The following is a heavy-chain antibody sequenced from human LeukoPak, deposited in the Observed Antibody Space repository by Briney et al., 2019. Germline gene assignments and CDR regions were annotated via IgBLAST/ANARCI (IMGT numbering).Heavy chain of an antibody. D-gene: IGHD6-19*01. CDR1: GFTFDDYA. CDR2: ISWNSGSI. J-gene: IGHJ4*02. Sequence: GGSLRLSCAASGFTFDDYAMHWVRQAPGKGLEWVSGISWNSGSIGYADSVRGRFTISRDNAKNSLYLQMNSLRAEDTALYYCAKDGLGIAVAVALFDYWGQGTLVTVSS. CDR3: AKDGLGIAVAVALFDY. V-gene: IGHV3-9*01.